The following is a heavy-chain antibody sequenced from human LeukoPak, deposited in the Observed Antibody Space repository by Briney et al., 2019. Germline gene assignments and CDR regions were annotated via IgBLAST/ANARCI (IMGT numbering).Heavy chain of an antibody. Sequence: GGSLRLSCAASGFTFSDHYMSWIRQSPGKGPEYISYISSSGRTIYYADSVQGRFTISRDNAKNSLFLQMSSLRAEDTALYYCARERQQLRYFDYWGQGTLVTVSS. CDR1: GFTFSDHY. CDR2: ISSSGRTI. J-gene: IGHJ4*02. D-gene: IGHD6-13*01. CDR3: ARERQQLRYFDY. V-gene: IGHV3-11*04.